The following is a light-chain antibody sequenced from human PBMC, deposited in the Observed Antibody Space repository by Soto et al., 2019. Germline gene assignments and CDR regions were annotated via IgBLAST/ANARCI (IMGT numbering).Light chain of an antibody. J-gene: IGKJ1*01. V-gene: IGKV1-9*01. CDR3: QHLDGYPRT. Sequence: DIQLNQSPSFLSASVGERVTITCRASRAISTYLAWYQQKPGKAPKLLIYAASTLQSGVPSRFSGSGSGTEFTLTISSLQPEDFASYYCQHLDGYPRTFGQGTKVEF. CDR1: RAISTY. CDR2: AAS.